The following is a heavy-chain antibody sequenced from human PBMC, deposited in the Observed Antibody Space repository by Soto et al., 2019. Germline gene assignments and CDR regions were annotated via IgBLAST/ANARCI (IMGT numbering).Heavy chain of an antibody. J-gene: IGHJ4*02. D-gene: IGHD5-12*01. Sequence: PSETLSLTCTVSGGSISSYYWSWIRQPPGKGLEWIGYIYYSGSTNYNPSLKSRVTISVDTSKNQFSLKLSSVTAADTAVYYCARQDGYNWGYYFDYWGQGTLVTVSS. CDR3: ARQDGYNWGYYFDY. CDR2: IYYSGST. V-gene: IGHV4-59*08. CDR1: GGSISSYY.